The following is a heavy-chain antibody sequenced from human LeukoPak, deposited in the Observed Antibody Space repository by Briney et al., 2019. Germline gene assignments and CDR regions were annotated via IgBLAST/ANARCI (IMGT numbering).Heavy chain of an antibody. V-gene: IGHV3-74*01. CDR1: GFTFSSYW. Sequence: PGGSLRLSCAASGFTFSSYWMHWVRQVPGKGLVWVARINSDGRSTSYAESLKGRFTISRDNAKNTLYLQMNSLRAEDTAVYYCARDVWGDRDSYFDYWGQGTLATVSS. CDR2: INSDGRST. D-gene: IGHD2-21*01. CDR3: ARDVWGDRDSYFDY. J-gene: IGHJ4*02.